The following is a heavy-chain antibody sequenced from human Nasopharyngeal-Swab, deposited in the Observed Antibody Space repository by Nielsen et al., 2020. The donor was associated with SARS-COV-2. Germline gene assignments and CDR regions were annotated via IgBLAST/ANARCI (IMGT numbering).Heavy chain of an antibody. CDR3: TTDRNYDYVWGSYRYEGY. CDR1: GFTFSNAW. CDR2: IKSKTDGGTT. D-gene: IGHD3-16*02. Sequence: GESLKISWAASGFTFSNAWMSWVRQAPGKGLEWVGRIKSKTDGGTTDYAAPVKGRFTISRDDSKNTLYLQMNSLKTEDTAVYYCTTDRNYDYVWGSYRYEGYWGQGTLVTVSS. J-gene: IGHJ4*02. V-gene: IGHV3-15*01.